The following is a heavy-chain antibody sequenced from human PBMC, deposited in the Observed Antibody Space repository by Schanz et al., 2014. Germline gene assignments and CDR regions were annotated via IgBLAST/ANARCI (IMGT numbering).Heavy chain of an antibody. J-gene: IGHJ6*02. CDR1: GGSISSSDW. D-gene: IGHD2-8*02. CDR3: ARDSLRGATGGDGMDV. Sequence: QVQLQESGPGLATPSRTLSLTSAVSGGSISSSDWWSWVRQPPGKGLVWIGEIYHSGNADYNAALKSRVTITVNKSKNQFSLKVRAVTAADTAVYYCARDSLRGATGGDGMDVWGQGTTVTVSS. V-gene: IGHV4-4*02. CDR2: IYHSGNA.